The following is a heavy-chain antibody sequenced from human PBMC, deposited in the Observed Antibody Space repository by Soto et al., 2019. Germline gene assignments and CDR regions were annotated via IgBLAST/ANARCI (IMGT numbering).Heavy chain of an antibody. Sequence: GVSLRLSCAGSGFRLSTYWMGWVRQAPGKRLEWVANIRQDGTERSYADSVKGRFAISRDNAKNSLYLQMDSLGVEDTAVYYCVRENYFDYWGQGTLVTVSS. CDR3: VRENYFDY. V-gene: IGHV3-7*01. CDR2: IRQDGTER. J-gene: IGHJ4*02. CDR1: GFRLSTYW.